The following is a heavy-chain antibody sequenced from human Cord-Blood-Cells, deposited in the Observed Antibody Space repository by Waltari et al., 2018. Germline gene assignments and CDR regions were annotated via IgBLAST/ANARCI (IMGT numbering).Heavy chain of an antibody. CDR3: ARESIAARFAFDI. V-gene: IGHV1-2*06. Sequence: QVQLVQSGAEVKKPGASVKVSCKASGYTFTGYYMHWVRQAPGQGLEWMGRINPNSGGTNYAQKFQGRVTMTRDTAISTAYMELSRLRSDDTAVYYCARESIAARFAFDIWGQGTMVTVSS. CDR2: INPNSGGT. D-gene: IGHD6-6*01. J-gene: IGHJ3*02. CDR1: GYTFTGYY.